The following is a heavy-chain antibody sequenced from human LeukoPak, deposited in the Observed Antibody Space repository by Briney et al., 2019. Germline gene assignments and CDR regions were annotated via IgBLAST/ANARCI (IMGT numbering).Heavy chain of an antibody. D-gene: IGHD3-3*01. CDR3: AKCYYDFWSGPFDY. CDR1: GFTFSSYS. V-gene: IGHV3-21*01. CDR2: ISSSSSYI. Sequence: GGSLRLSCAASGFTFSSYSMNWVRQAPGKGLEWVSSISSSSSYIYYADSVKGRFTISRDNAKNSLYLQMNSLRAEDTAVYYCAKCYYDFWSGPFDYWGQGTLVTVSS. J-gene: IGHJ4*02.